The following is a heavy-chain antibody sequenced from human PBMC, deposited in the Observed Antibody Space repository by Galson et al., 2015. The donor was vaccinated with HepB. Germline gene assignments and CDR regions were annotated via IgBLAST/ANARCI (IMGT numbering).Heavy chain of an antibody. CDR3: ARLVSWGATEVVSYDILTGGSDVDY. V-gene: IGHV1-2*06. Sequence: SVKVSCKASGYTFTGYYMHWVRQAPGQGLEWMGRINPNSGGTNYAQKFQGRVTMTRDTSISTAYMELSRLRSDDTAVYYCARLVSWGATEVVSYDILTGGSDVDYWGQGTLVTVSS. CDR1: GYTFTGYY. CDR2: INPNSGGT. J-gene: IGHJ4*02. D-gene: IGHD3-9*01.